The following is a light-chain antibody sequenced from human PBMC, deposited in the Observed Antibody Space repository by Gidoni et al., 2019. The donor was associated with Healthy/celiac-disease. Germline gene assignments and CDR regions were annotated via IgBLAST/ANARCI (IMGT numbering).Light chain of an antibody. J-gene: IGKJ2*03. V-gene: IGKV3-15*01. CDR1: QSVSSN. CDR2: GAS. Sequence: EIVMTQSPATLSVSPGERATLSCRASQSVSSNLAWYQQKPGQAPRLLIYGASTRATGTPAWFSGSGSGTEFTLTISSLQSEDFAVYYCQQYNNWPPRFGQGTKLEIK. CDR3: QQYNNWPPR.